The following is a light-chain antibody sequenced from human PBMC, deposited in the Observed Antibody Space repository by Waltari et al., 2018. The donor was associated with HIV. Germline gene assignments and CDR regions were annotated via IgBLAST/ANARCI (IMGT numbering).Light chain of an antibody. V-gene: IGKV1-39*01. CDR2: AAS. CDR1: QSISFS. Sequence: DIQMTQSPSSLSVSVGDRVTIDCRASQSISFSLNWYQQKPGKVPKLLISAASTLQSGVPSRFSGSGSGTDFTLTIDSLQPDDFATYYCQQSFSSPLSFGPGTKVDIK. J-gene: IGKJ3*01. CDR3: QQSFSSPLS.